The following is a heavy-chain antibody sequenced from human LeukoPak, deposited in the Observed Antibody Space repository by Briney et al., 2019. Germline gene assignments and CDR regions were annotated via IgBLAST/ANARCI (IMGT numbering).Heavy chain of an antibody. CDR3: AKGESQPKYYFDY. CDR2: ISGSSNT. J-gene: IGHJ4*02. Sequence: PAGSLTLSCAASGFSFSSYAMRWVRRAPGKGLEWVSSISGSSNTYYADSVKGRFTISRDNSKNTLYLQMNSLIAEDTAVYYCAKGESQPKYYFDYWGQGTLVTVSS. V-gene: IGHV3-23*01. CDR1: GFSFSSYA. D-gene: IGHD2-2*01.